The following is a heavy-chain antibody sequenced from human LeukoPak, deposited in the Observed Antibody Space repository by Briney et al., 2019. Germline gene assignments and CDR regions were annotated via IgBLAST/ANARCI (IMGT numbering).Heavy chain of an antibody. V-gene: IGHV4-34*01. J-gene: IGHJ4*02. CDR2: INHSGST. CDR1: GGSFSGYY. D-gene: IGHD6-19*01. Sequence: SETLSLTCAVYGGSFSGYYWSWIRQPPGKGLEWIGEINHSGSTNYNPSLKSRVTMSVDTSKSQFSLNLSSVTAADTAVYYCARSPSVAGTFDYWGQGTLVTVSS. CDR3: ARSPSVAGTFDY.